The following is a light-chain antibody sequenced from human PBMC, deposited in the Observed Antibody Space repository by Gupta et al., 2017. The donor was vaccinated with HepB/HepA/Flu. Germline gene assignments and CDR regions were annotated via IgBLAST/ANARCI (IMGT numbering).Light chain of an antibody. CDR2: ATS. J-gene: IGKJ1*01. V-gene: IGKV1-12*01. Sequence: DIQMTQSPSSVSASVGDRVTITCRASQGISNWLAWYQQKPGKAPKLLIYATSNLKSGVPSRFSGSGSGTDFTLIISSLQPEDFATYYCQQAHTFPWTFGQGTKVEIK. CDR3: QQAHTFPWT. CDR1: QGISNW.